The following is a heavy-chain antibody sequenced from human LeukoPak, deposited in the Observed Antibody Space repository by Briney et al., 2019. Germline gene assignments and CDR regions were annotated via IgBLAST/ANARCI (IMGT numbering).Heavy chain of an antibody. CDR1: GFTFSTYV. Sequence: PGGSLRLSCSASGFTFSTYVIHWVRQAPGKGLEYVSGISSNGGSTYYADSVKGRFTISGDNSKSTLYLQMSSLRADDTAVYYCVKDSIGRSFDYWGQGTLVTVSS. J-gene: IGHJ4*02. D-gene: IGHD3-16*02. V-gene: IGHV3-64D*06. CDR2: ISSNGGST. CDR3: VKDSIGRSFDY.